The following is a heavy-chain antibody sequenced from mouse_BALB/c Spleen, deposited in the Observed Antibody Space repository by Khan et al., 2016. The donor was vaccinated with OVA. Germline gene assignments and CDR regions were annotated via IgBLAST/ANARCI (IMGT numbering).Heavy chain of an antibody. Sequence: QVQLKQSGAELVRPGTSVKMSCKAAGYTFTNYWIGWVKQRPGHGLEWIGDTYPGGGYTNYNEKFKGKATLTADTSSSTAYMQLSGLTSEDSAIYNWSRRGAARATWDYFDCWGQGTTLTVSS. CDR1: GYTFTNYW. J-gene: IGHJ2*01. CDR2: TYPGGGYT. V-gene: IGHV1-63*02. D-gene: IGHD3-1*01. CDR3: SRRGAARATWDYFDC.